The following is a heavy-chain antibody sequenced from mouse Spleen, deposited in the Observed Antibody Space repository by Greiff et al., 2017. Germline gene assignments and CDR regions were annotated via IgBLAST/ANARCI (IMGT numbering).Heavy chain of an antibody. CDR1: GYSITSGYY. V-gene: IGHV3-6*01. CDR3: AREENYWYFDV. J-gene: IGHJ1*01. CDR2: ISYDGSN. Sequence: DVQLQESGPGLVKPSQSLSLTCSVTGYSITSGYYWNWIRQFPGNKLEWMGYISYDGSNNYNPSLKNRISITRDTSKNQFFLKLNSVTTEDTATYYSAREENYWYFDVWGAGTTVTVSS.